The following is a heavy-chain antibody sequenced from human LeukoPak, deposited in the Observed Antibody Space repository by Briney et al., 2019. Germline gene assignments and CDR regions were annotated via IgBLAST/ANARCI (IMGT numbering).Heavy chain of an antibody. CDR1: GGSISSGGYY. CDR2: TYYSGST. Sequence: SETLSLTCTVSGGSISSGGYYWSWIRQHPGKGLEWIGYTYYSGSTYYNPSLKSRVTISVDTSKNQFSLKLSSVTAADTAVYYCARVVPAAIFDYWGQGTLVTVSS. V-gene: IGHV4-31*03. CDR3: ARVVPAAIFDY. D-gene: IGHD2-2*01. J-gene: IGHJ4*02.